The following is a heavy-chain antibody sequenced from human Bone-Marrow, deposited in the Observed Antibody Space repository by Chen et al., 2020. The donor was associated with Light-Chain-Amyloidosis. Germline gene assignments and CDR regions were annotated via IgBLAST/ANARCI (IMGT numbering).Heavy chain of an antibody. CDR2: INYGGST. V-gene: IGHV4-34*01. D-gene: IGHD1-26*01. J-gene: IGHJ4*02. CDR1: GGSFSGYH. CDR3: VRTSGTSGSQGLPDY. Sequence: QVQPQQWGAGLLKPSETLSLTCAVYGGSFSGYHWTWIRQAPGKGLEWIGEINYGGSTNYNPSLKSRLTISVDRSKNQFSLNLNSVTAADTAVYYCVRTSGTSGSQGLPDYWGQGTLVTVSS.